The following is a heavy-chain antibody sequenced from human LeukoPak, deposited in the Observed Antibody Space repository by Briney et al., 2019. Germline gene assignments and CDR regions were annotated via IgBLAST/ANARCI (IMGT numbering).Heavy chain of an antibody. D-gene: IGHD5-24*01. CDR2: IYWDDDN. CDR1: GFSLSTSGVS. J-gene: IGHJ4*02. Sequence: SGPTLVKPTQTLTLTCTFAGFSLSTSGVSVGWIRQPPGKALDRVAPIYWDDDNRYSPSLKSRLTITKDTSKNQVVLTMTNMDSVDTATYHCAHREKGTGYIKYAYWGQGTLVTVSS. CDR3: AHREKGTGYIKYAY. V-gene: IGHV2-5*02.